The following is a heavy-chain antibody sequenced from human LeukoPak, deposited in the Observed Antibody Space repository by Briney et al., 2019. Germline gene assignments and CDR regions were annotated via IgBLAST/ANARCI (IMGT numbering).Heavy chain of an antibody. CDR3: AKVRSGLDAFDI. D-gene: IGHD3-3*01. CDR1: GFTFSSYA. J-gene: IGHJ3*02. Sequence: GGSLRLSCAASGFTFSSYAMHWVRQAPGKGLEWVAVISYDGSNKYYADSVKGRFTISRDNSKNTLYLQMNSLRAEDTAVYYCAKVRSGLDAFDIWGQGTMVTVSS. CDR2: ISYDGSNK. V-gene: IGHV3-30-3*01.